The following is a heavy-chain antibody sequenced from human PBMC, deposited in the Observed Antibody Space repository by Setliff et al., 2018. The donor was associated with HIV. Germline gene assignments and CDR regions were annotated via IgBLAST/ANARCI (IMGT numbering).Heavy chain of an antibody. Sequence: SETLSLTCTVSGASFIRSRYYWSWIRQPAGKGLEWIGHVYTTGSASYNPSLESRVTILEALSKNQFSLNLDSVTAADTAVYFCARVDTMLLFFDLWGQGTLVTVSS. CDR2: VYTTGSA. D-gene: IGHD3-10*02. J-gene: IGHJ4*02. V-gene: IGHV4-61*09. CDR1: GASFIRSRYY. CDR3: ARVDTMLLFFDL.